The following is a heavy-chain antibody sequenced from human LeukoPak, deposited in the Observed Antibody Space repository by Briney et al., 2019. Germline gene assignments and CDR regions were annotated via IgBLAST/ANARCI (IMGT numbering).Heavy chain of an antibody. J-gene: IGHJ5*02. CDR1: GYAFTRHY. Sequence: GASVKVSCKASGYAFTRHYMHWVRQAPGEGLEWLGLINPSGSSTIYAQKFQGRVTMTRDMSTSTDYMELSSLRSEDTAVYYCARDNSVGDYAWWFDPWGKGTLVTVSS. CDR2: INPSGSST. CDR3: ARDNSVGDYAWWFDP. D-gene: IGHD1-26*01. V-gene: IGHV1-46*01.